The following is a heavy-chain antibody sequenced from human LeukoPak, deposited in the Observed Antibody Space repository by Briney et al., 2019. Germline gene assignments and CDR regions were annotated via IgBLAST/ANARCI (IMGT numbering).Heavy chain of an antibody. CDR2: IYYSGST. D-gene: IGHD3-3*01. CDR1: GGSISSHY. Sequence: SETLSLTCTVSGGSISSHYWSWIRQPPGKGLEWIGYIYYSGSTNYNPSLKSRVTISVDTSKNQFSLKLSSVTAADTAVYYCARVFSNWFDPWGRGTLVTVSS. V-gene: IGHV4-59*11. J-gene: IGHJ5*02. CDR3: ARVFSNWFDP.